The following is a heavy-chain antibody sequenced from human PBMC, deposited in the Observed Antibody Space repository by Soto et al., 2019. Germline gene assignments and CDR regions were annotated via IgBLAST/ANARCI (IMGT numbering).Heavy chain of an antibody. J-gene: IGHJ6*02. V-gene: IGHV4-30-4*01. CDR1: GGSISSGDYY. Sequence: SETLSLTCTVSGGSISSGDYYWSWIRQPPGQGLEWIGYIYYSGSTYYNPSLKSRVTISVDTSKNQFSLKLSSVTAEDPAVYYWVRDNILGILYGGMDVWGQGTTVTVSS. D-gene: IGHD3-3*01. CDR3: VRDNILGILYGGMDV. CDR2: IYYSGST.